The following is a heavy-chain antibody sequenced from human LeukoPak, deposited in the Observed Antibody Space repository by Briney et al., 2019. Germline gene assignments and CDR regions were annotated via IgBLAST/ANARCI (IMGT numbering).Heavy chain of an antibody. Sequence: PGGSLRLSCAASGFTFSSYAMSWVRQAPGKGLEWVSAVSGSGGSTYYADSVKARFTLPRDNPKNPLHLQINSQRAEHTAVYYCAKNSDTVTTIADYWGQGTLVTVSS. V-gene: IGHV3-23*01. D-gene: IGHD4-11*01. J-gene: IGHJ4*02. CDR3: AKNSDTVTTIADY. CDR2: VSGSGGST. CDR1: GFTFSSYA.